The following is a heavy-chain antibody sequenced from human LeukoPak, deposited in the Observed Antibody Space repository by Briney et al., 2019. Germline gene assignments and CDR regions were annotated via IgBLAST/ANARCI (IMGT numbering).Heavy chain of an antibody. V-gene: IGHV1-2*02. Sequence: GASVKVSCKASGYTFTGYYLHWVRQAPGQGLEWMGWINPNSGGTNYAQKFQGRVTMTRDTSISTAYMELSRLRSDDTAVYYCARGSRHSNSRIWYYWGQGTLVTVSS. J-gene: IGHJ4*02. D-gene: IGHD2-15*01. CDR2: INPNSGGT. CDR3: ARGSRHSNSRIWYY. CDR1: GYTFTGYY.